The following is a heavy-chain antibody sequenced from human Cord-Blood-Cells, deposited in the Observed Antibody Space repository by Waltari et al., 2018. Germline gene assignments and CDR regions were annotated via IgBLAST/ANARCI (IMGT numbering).Heavy chain of an antibody. Sequence: QVQLQQWGAGLLKPSETLSLTCAVDGGSFSGYSWSWIRQPPRKGAEWIGEINHRGSTNYNPSLKRRDTISVDTSKNQFSLKLSSVTAADTAVYYCARGKIGEDQLSMGWYYYGMDVWGQGTTVTVSS. CDR1: GGSFSGYS. V-gene: IGHV4-34*01. D-gene: IGHD1-1*01. CDR3: ARGKIGEDQLSMGWYYYGMDV. J-gene: IGHJ6*02. CDR2: INHRGST.